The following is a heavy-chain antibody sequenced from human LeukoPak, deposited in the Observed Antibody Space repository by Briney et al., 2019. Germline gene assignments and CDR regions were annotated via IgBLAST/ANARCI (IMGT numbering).Heavy chain of an antibody. V-gene: IGHV4-59*08. CDR1: GGSISSYS. CDR3: ARHSPLSNYYYYGMDV. Sequence: PESLSLTCIVSGGSISSYSWSWVRQPPGEGLEWVGYIFSSGSTNYNPSLKSRVTISVDTSENQLSLQLSCVAAADTAVYYCARHSPLSNYYYYGMDVWGQGTTVTVSS. D-gene: IGHD6-6*01. J-gene: IGHJ6*02. CDR2: IFSSGST.